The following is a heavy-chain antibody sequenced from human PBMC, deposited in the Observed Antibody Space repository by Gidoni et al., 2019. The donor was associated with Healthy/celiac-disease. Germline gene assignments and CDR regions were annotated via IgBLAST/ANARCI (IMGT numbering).Heavy chain of an antibody. J-gene: IGHJ5*02. Sequence: EVQLVESGGGLVQPGGSLRLSCAASGFPFSCYTMNWVRQAPGKGLEWVSYISSSSSTIYYADSVKGRFTISRDNAKNSLYLQMNSLRDEDTAVYYCARDHIAVWFGELRKWFDPWGQGTLVTVSS. CDR2: ISSSSSTI. V-gene: IGHV3-48*02. CDR1: GFPFSCYT. CDR3: ARDHIAVWFGELRKWFDP. D-gene: IGHD3-10*01.